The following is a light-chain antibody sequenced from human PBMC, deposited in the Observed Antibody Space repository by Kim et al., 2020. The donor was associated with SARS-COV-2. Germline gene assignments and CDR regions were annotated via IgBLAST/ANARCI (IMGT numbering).Light chain of an antibody. CDR3: SAWDSNLSAWV. Sequence: RQPATLTYTGITNKSGNEGASWLKQHQRHPPKLQSSRNNNRPSGISERLTASRSGKKASLTITGLPPEDGADYYCSAWDSNLSAWVLGGGTQRTVL. CDR1: TNKSGNEG. CDR2: RNN. J-gene: IGLJ3*02. V-gene: IGLV10-54*01.